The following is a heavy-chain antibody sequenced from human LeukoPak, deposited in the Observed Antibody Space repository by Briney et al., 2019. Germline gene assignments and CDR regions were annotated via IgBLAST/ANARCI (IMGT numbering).Heavy chain of an antibody. CDR3: AKDSPPIVGAAFDI. Sequence: GGSLRLSCAASGFTFSSYSMNWVRQAPGKGLEWVSAISSSDSYIYYADSVKGRFTISRDNAKNTLYLQMNSLRAEDTAVYYCAKDSPPIVGAAFDIWGQGTMVTVSS. V-gene: IGHV3-21*04. D-gene: IGHD1-26*01. J-gene: IGHJ3*02. CDR2: ISSSDSYI. CDR1: GFTFSSYS.